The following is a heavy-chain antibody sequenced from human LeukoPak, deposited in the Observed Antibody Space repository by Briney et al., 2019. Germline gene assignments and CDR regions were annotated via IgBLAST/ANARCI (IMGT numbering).Heavy chain of an antibody. CDR1: GGSIASYY. CDR2: INYSGRT. V-gene: IGHV4-59*01. D-gene: IGHD3-22*01. Sequence: SETLSLTCTGSGGSIASYYWSWIRQSPGKGLEWIASINYSGRTKLNPSLQSRVTISLDMSNNHFSLQLRSVTAADTAIYYCARLLVYDNSGDPDTFDIWGQGTMVTVFS. CDR3: ARLLVYDNSGDPDTFDI. J-gene: IGHJ3*02.